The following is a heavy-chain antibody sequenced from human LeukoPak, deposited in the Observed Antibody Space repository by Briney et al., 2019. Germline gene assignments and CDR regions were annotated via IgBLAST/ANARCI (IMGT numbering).Heavy chain of an antibody. CDR2: IIPIFGTA. Sequence: SVKVSCKASGGTFSSYAISWVRQAPGQGLEWMGGIIPIFGTANYAQKFQGRVTITTDESTSTAYMELSSLRSEDTAVYYCARGQWSAGSYTLDYYYYMDVWGKGTTVTVSS. CDR3: ARGQWSAGSYTLDYYYYMDV. J-gene: IGHJ6*03. V-gene: IGHV1-69*05. D-gene: IGHD3-10*01. CDR1: GGTFSSYA.